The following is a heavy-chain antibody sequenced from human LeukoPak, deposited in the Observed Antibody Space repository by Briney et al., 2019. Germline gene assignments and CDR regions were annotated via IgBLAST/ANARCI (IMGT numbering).Heavy chain of an antibody. CDR1: GFTFSSYG. D-gene: IGHD3-3*01. Sequence: GGSLRLSCAASGFTFSSYGMHWVRQAPGKGLGWVAFIRYDGSTKYYADSVKGRFTISRDNSKNTLYLQMNSLRAEDTAVYYCAKLMGICSSTSCPYYDFWSGYSDAFDIWGQGTMVTVSS. CDR2: IRYDGSTK. CDR3: AKLMGICSSTSCPYYDFWSGYSDAFDI. V-gene: IGHV3-30*02. J-gene: IGHJ3*02.